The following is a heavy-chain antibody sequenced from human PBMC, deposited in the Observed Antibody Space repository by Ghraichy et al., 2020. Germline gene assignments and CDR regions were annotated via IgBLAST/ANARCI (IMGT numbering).Heavy chain of an antibody. Sequence: GGSLRLSCATSGFIFKKNTMHWVRQPPGKGLEYIAFIGGDGRDKYYADSVRGRFTVSRDNSKNALYLQMNSLRSEDTALYFCVKDVNWGFEHWGPGTRVIVS. D-gene: IGHD7-27*01. CDR1: GFIFKKNT. CDR3: VKDVNWGFEH. V-gene: IGHV3-43*01. CDR2: IGGDGRDK. J-gene: IGHJ1*01.